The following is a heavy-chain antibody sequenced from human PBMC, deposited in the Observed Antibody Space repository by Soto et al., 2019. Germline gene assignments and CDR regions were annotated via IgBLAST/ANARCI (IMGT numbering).Heavy chain of an antibody. J-gene: IGHJ4*02. CDR2: ISYEGSNK. V-gene: IGHV3-30*03. D-gene: IGHD3-9*01. CDR3: ARDLGIRYFDFYFDY. Sequence: GGSLRLSCAASGFTFSSYGMHWVRQAPGKGLEWVAVISYEGSNKYYEDYVKGQFNISRDNSKKTLYLKMNSIRAEDTAVYYCARDLGIRYFDFYFDYWGQGT. CDR1: GFTFSSYG.